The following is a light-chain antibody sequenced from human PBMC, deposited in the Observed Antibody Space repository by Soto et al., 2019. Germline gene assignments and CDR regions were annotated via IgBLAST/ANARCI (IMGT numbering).Light chain of an antibody. CDR2: DAS. Sequence: EIVLTQSPATRSLSPGERATLSGRASQYVSSFLAWYQQKAGQAPRLLIYDASHRATGIPARFSGSGSGTDFTLTINSLEPEDFALYYCQQRYNWPSTFGQGTKVDIK. J-gene: IGKJ1*01. CDR1: QYVSSF. V-gene: IGKV3-11*01. CDR3: QQRYNWPST.